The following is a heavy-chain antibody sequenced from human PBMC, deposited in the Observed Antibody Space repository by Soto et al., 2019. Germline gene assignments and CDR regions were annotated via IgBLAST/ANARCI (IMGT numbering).Heavy chain of an antibody. V-gene: IGHV1-69*06. J-gene: IGHJ3*02. CDR1: GGTFSDHG. D-gene: IGHD3-10*01. CDR3: ARAVYGSGNYYTGPSAFDI. Sequence: QVQLEQSGAEVKKPGSSVKVSCKASGGTFSDHGVAWLRQAPGQGLEWMGGTIPVFNTAKYAQKFQGRVTVTADKFTNIAYMELSSLRSEDTAFDFCARAVYGSGNYYTGPSAFDIWGQGTMVIVSS. CDR2: TIPVFNTA.